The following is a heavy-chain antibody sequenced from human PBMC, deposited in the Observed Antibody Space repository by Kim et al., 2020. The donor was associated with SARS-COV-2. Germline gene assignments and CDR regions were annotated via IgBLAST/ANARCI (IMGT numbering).Heavy chain of an antibody. CDR1: GGSLSGYY. CDR3: ASKYGSGSYYHDY. J-gene: IGHJ4*01. CDR2: INHSRST. V-gene: IGHV4-34*01. Sequence: SETLSLTCPGYGGSLSGYYRSWIRWPTGEGLECIGEINHSRSTNYNPSLKSRSTVSVDTSKNQFSLKMSSVTSADTAVYYCASKYGSGSYYHDYWGHGPLVTVSS. D-gene: IGHD3-10*01.